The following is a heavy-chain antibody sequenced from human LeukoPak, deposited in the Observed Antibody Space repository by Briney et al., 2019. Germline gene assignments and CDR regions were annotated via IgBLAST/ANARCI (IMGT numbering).Heavy chain of an antibody. CDR3: ARPRGGWSLDY. CDR1: GFTFSSYA. Sequence: PGGSLRLSCAASGFTFSSYAMHWVRQAPGKGLEWVAVISYDGSNKYYADSVKGRFTISRDNSRNTLYLQMNSLRAEDTAVYYCARPRGGWSLDYWGQGTLVTVSS. CDR2: ISYDGSNK. V-gene: IGHV3-30*04. J-gene: IGHJ4*02. D-gene: IGHD2-15*01.